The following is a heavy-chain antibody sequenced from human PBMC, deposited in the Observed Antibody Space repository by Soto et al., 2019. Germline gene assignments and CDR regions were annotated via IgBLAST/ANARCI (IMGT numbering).Heavy chain of an antibody. CDR2: INEDGSTI. J-gene: IGHJ4*02. CDR3: TRAMGGGGGY. Sequence: EVQLVESGGGLVQPGGSLRLSCAASGFTFSTYWMHWVRQAPGKGLVWVSRINEDGSTINYADSVKGRFTISRDNAKNTLYLEVNSLRAADTVFFFCTRAMGGGGGYWGQGTLVTVSS. D-gene: IGHD3-16*01. V-gene: IGHV3-74*01. CDR1: GFTFSTYW.